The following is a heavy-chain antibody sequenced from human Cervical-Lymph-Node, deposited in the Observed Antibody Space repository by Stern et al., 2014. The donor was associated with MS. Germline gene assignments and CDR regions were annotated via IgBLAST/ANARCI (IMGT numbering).Heavy chain of an antibody. CDR1: GFTFSSYA. J-gene: IGHJ4*02. D-gene: IGHD3-10*01. Sequence: VQLLESGGGVVQPGKSLRLSFAASGFTFSSYAMHWVRQAPGQGLEWVGVISYDGSDKYNADSVKGRFTISRDNSKNTLYLQMSSLRGDDTAVYYCARDPSRFGDNGYLDYWGQGTLVTVSS. V-gene: IGHV3-30*07. CDR3: ARDPSRFGDNGYLDY. CDR2: ISYDGSDK.